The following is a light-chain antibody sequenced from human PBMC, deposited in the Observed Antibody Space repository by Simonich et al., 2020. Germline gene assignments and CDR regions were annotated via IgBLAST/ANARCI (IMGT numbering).Light chain of an antibody. CDR1: QSISSW. CDR3: QQLNSYPLT. CDR2: KAS. J-gene: IGKJ4*01. Sequence: DIQMTQSPSTLSASVGDRVTITCRASQSISSWLAWYQQKPGKAPKLLIYKASSLESVVASRFSGSGSGTEFTRTISSLQPDDFATYYCQQLNSYPLTFGGGTKVEIK. V-gene: IGKV1-5*03.